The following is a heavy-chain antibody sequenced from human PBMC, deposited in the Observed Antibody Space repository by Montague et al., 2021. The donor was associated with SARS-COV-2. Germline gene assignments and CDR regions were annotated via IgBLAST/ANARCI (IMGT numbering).Heavy chain of an antibody. CDR1: GGSISSSSYY. V-gene: IGHV4-39*01. CDR2: IHYSGST. Sequence: SETLSLTCAVSGGSISSSSYYWGWIRQPPGKGLEWIGSIHYSGSTYYNPSLKSRVSISVDTSKNQFSLKLSSVTAADTAVYYCARGPKMYGELADYWGQGTLVTVSS. J-gene: IGHJ4*02. CDR3: ARGPKMYGELADY. D-gene: IGHD4-17*01.